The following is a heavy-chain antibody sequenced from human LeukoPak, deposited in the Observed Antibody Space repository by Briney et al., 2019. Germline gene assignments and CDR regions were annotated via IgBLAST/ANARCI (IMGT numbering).Heavy chain of an antibody. CDR2: IGAYRRNT. CDR1: GYTFLNYG. J-gene: IGHJ5*02. D-gene: IGHD5-12*01. V-gene: IGHV1-18*01. CDR3: ARGGGGYDWGNWFDP. Sequence: ASVKVSCKASGYTFLNYGISWVRQAPGQGPEWMGWIGAYRRNTNYAQRVQGRVTLTTDISTSTAYMELSRLRSDDTAVYYCARGGGGYDWGNWFDPWGQGTLVTVSS.